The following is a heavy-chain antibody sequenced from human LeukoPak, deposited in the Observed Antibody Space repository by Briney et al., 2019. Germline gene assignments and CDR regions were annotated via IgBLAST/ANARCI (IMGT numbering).Heavy chain of an antibody. CDR2: ISSSGST. J-gene: IGHJ5*02. V-gene: IGHV4-61*02. CDR3: ARTVSWFDP. D-gene: IGHD4-17*01. CDR1: GDSISSGDYY. Sequence: PSETLSLTCTVSGDSISSGDYYWSWIRQPAGKGLEWIRRISSSGSTNYNPSLKSRVTISVDTSKNQFSLKLSSVTAADTAVYYCARTVSWFDPWGQGTLVTVSS.